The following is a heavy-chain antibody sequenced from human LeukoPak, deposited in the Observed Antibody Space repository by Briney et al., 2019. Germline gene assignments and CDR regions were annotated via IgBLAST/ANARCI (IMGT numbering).Heavy chain of an antibody. CDR1: GFTFSSYS. CDR3: ARDRTRYGMDV. Sequence: GGSLRLSCAASGFTFSSYSMNWVRQAPVKGLEWVSSISSSSSYIYYADSVKGRFTISRDNAKNSLYLQMNSLRAEDTAVYYCARDRTRYGMDVWGQGTTVTVSS. J-gene: IGHJ6*02. V-gene: IGHV3-21*01. D-gene: IGHD1-14*01. CDR2: ISSSSSYI.